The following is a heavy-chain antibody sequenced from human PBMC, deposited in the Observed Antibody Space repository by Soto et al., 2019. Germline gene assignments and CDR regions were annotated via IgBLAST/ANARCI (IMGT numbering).Heavy chain of an antibody. CDR3: ASLPSFYYGSGYGMDV. D-gene: IGHD3-10*01. CDR1: GGTFRSNA. V-gene: IGHV1-69*01. Sequence: QVQLVQSGTEVKKPGSSVKVSCKASGGTFRSNAISWVRQAPGQGLEWIGGLIPIVGTTNYAQKFQGRLTITADESASTAYMELSSLRSDDTAMYYCASLPSFYYGSGYGMDVWGQGTTVTVSS. J-gene: IGHJ6*02. CDR2: LIPIVGTT.